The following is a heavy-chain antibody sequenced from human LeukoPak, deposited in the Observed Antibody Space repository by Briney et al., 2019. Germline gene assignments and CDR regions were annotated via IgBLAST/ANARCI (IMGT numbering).Heavy chain of an antibody. D-gene: IGHD5-24*01. CDR1: GFTFSSYS. V-gene: IGHV3-48*01. Sequence: PGGSLRLSCAASGFTFSSYSMNWVRQAPGKGLEWVSYISSSSSTTYYADSVKGRFTISRDNAKNSLYLQMNSLRAEDTAVYYCASTSWLQFNAFDIWGQGTIVTVSS. CDR2: ISSSSSTT. J-gene: IGHJ3*02. CDR3: ASTSWLQFNAFDI.